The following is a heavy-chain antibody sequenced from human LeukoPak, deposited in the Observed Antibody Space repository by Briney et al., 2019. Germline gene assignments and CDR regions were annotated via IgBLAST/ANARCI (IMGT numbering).Heavy chain of an antibody. CDR2: ISGSGGST. CDR3: ARYNRITIFGVVDLMTGDFDY. J-gene: IGHJ4*02. V-gene: IGHV3-23*01. Sequence: GGSLRLSCAASGFTFSSYAMSWVRQAPGKGLEWVSVISGSGGSTYYAASVKGRFTISRDNSKNTLYLQMNSLRAEDTAVYYCARYNRITIFGVVDLMTGDFDYWGQGTLVTVSS. CDR1: GFTFSSYA. D-gene: IGHD3-3*01.